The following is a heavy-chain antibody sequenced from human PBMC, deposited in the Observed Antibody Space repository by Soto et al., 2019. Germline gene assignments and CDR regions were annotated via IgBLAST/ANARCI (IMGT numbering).Heavy chain of an antibody. D-gene: IGHD2-8*01. CDR3: ARALFGRGCTNGVCYSAGY. V-gene: IGHV1-2*02. CDR2: INPNSGGT. CDR1: GGTFTGYY. Sequence: ASVKVSCKASGGTFTGYYMHWVRQAPGQGLEWMGWINPNSGGTNYAQKFQGRVTMTRDTSISTAYMELSRLRSDDTAVYYCARALFGRGCTNGVCYSAGYWGQGTLVTVSS. J-gene: IGHJ4*02.